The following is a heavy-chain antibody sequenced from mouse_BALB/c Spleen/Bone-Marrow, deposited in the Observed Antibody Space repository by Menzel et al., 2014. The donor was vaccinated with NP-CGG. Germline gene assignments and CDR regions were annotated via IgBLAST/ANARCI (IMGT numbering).Heavy chain of an antibody. Sequence: QVVEFGPELVKPGASVKESCKASGYAFTNYNMNWVKQSHGKSLERSGYIDTYSGGTNYNQKCRGKATLTVEKSSSTAYMHLSSPTSDASAVYYCSRGVLGYFDYWGQGTTLTVSS. CDR1: GYAFTNYN. J-gene: IGHJ2*01. CDR3: SRGVLGYFDY. CDR2: IDTYSGGT. D-gene: IGHD4-1*01. V-gene: IGHV1S135*01.